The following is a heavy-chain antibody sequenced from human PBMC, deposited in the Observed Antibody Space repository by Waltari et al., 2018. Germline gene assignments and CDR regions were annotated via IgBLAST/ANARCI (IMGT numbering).Heavy chain of an antibody. J-gene: IGHJ4*02. CDR2: IIPILGIA. Sequence: QVQLVQSGAEVKKPGSSVKVSCKASGGTFSSYTISWVRQAPGKGLEWMGRIIPILGIANYAQKFQGRVTITADKSTSTAYMELSSLRSEDTAVYYCARSSTVVTPLYFDYWGQGTLVTVSS. CDR3: ARSSTVVTPLYFDY. V-gene: IGHV1-69*02. D-gene: IGHD4-17*01. CDR1: GGTFSSYT.